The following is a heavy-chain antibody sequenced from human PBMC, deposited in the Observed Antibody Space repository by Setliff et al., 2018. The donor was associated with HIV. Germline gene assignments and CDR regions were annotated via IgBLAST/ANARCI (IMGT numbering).Heavy chain of an antibody. V-gene: IGHV3-23*01. CDR2: ISGAGATT. Sequence: PGGSLRLSCVASGFTLRSYAMYWVRQAPGKGLEWVAGISGAGATTYYADSVKGRFTISRDNSKDTLYLQMNSLRAEDTAVYYCARTDYGGNSGGNYFDYWGQGSLVTVSS. CDR3: ARTDYGGNSGGNYFDY. D-gene: IGHD4-17*01. J-gene: IGHJ4*02. CDR1: GFTLRSYA.